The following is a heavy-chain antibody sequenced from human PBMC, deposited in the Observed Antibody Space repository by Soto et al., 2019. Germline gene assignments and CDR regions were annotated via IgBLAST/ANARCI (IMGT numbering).Heavy chain of an antibody. Sequence: ASVKVSCKASGYTFTGYYMHWVRQAPGQGLEWMGWINPNSGGTNYAQKFQGWVTMTRDTSISTAYMELSRLRSDDTAVYYCARVSGQLVQGYYYYGMDVWGQGTTVTVSS. CDR2: INPNSGGT. CDR3: ARVSGQLVQGYYYYGMDV. D-gene: IGHD6-6*01. J-gene: IGHJ6*02. CDR1: GYTFTGYY. V-gene: IGHV1-2*04.